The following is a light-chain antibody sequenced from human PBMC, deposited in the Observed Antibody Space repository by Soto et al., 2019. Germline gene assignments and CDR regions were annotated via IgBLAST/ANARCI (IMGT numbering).Light chain of an antibody. CDR2: GAS. CDR3: QQYNNWPPFT. V-gene: IGKV3-15*01. CDR1: QSVSSN. J-gene: IGKJ2*01. Sequence: EIVMTQSPATLSVSPGERATLSCRASQSVSSNLAWYQHKPGQAPRLLIYGASTSVTGIPARFSGSGSGTALTLPISSLQSEDFAVYYYQQYNNWPPFTFGQGTKLEIK.